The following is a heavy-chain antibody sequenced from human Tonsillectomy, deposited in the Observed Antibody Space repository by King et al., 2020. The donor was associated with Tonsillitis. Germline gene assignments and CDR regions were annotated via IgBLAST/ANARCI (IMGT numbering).Heavy chain of an antibody. CDR2: IYYSGST. CDR1: GGSISSSSYY. D-gene: IGHD3-22*01. J-gene: IGHJ4*02. CDR3: ARGSRLGIYYFDY. Sequence: QLQESGPGLVKPSETLSLTCTVSGGSISSSSYYWGWIRQPPGKGLEWIXXIYYSGSTYYNPSLKSRVTMSVDTSNNQFSLKLSSVTAADTAVYYCARGSRLGIYYFDYWGQGTLVTVSS. V-gene: IGHV4-39*01.